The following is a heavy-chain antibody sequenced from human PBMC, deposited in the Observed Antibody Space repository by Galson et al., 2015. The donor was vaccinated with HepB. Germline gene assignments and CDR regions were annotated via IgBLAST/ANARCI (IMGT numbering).Heavy chain of an antibody. Sequence: SLRLSCAASVFTFDDYTMHWVRQSPGKGLEWVSGINWSSDTIDYADSVKGRFTISRDNAKKSLYLQMNSLRAEDTAFYYCVKDISQWLVDSKGFWGQGTLVTVSS. V-gene: IGHV3-9*01. CDR1: VFTFDDYT. D-gene: IGHD6-19*01. CDR2: INWSSDTI. CDR3: VKDISQWLVDSKGF. J-gene: IGHJ4*02.